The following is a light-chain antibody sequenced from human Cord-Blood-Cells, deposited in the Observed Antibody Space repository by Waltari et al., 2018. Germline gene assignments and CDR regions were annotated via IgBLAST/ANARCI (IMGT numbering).Light chain of an antibody. CDR2: GAS. V-gene: IGKV3-20*01. J-gene: IGKJ2*03. CDR1: QSVSSRY. CDR3: QQYGSSLYS. Sequence: EIVLKQSPGSPSLSPGARATPACRASQSVSSRYLPWSQQKPGQAPRLLIYGASSRSTGSPDRFSGSGSGTDFTLTISRLEPEDFAVYYCQQYGSSLYSFGQGTTLES.